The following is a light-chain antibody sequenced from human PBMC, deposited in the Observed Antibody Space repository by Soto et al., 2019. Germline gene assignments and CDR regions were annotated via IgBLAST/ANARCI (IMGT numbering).Light chain of an antibody. CDR1: SSNIGAGYD. CDR3: SAWDDDLDGLV. Sequence: QSVLTQPPSVSGAPGQRVTISCTGSSSNIGAGYDVHWYQQLPGTAPKLLIYANKNRPAGVPDRFSGSNSGTSASLAISGLQSDDEADYFCSAWDDDLDGLVFGGGTKVTVL. V-gene: IGLV1-40*01. CDR2: ANK. J-gene: IGLJ3*02.